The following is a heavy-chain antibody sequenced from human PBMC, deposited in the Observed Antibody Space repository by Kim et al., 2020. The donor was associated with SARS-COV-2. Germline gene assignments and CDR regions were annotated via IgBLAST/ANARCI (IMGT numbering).Heavy chain of an antibody. CDR1: GGSISSSSYY. D-gene: IGHD3-10*01. J-gene: IGHJ4*02. Sequence: SETLSLTCTVSGGSISSSSYYWGWIRQPPGKGLEWIGSIYYSGSTYYNPSLKSRVTISVDTSKNQFSLKLSSVTAADTAVYYCARHPKGYGSGIVSVDYWGQGTLVTVSS. CDR2: IYYSGST. V-gene: IGHV4-39*01. CDR3: ARHPKGYGSGIVSVDY.